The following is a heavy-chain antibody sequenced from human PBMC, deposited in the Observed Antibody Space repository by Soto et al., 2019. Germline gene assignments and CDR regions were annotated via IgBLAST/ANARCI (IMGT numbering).Heavy chain of an antibody. CDR3: AHRSSSWPNDAFDI. V-gene: IGHV2-5*02. CDR2: IYWDDDK. J-gene: IGHJ3*02. Sequence: QITLKESGPTLVKPTQTLTLTCTFSGFSLSTSGVGVGWIRQPPGKALEWLALIYWDDDKRYSPSLKSRLTITKDTSKNQVVLTMTNMYPVDTAAYYCAHRSSSWPNDAFDIWGQGTMVTVSS. D-gene: IGHD6-13*01. CDR1: GFSLSTSGVG.